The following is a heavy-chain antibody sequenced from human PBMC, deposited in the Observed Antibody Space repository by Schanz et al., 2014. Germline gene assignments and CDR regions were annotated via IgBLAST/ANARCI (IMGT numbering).Heavy chain of an antibody. CDR1: GGSFSGYY. V-gene: IGHV4-34*01. Sequence: QVQLQQWGAGLLKPSETLSLTCAVSGGSFSGYYWSWIRQPPDTGLEWIGEINQSGDTNYNPSLKSRVPISVDTSNTQFSLKLRSVTAADTAVYYCARLYCSTPGCYVSPNGFAKDYWGQGTLVTVSS. J-gene: IGHJ4*02. D-gene: IGHD2-2*01. CDR2: INQSGDT. CDR3: ARLYCSTPGCYVSPNGFAKDY.